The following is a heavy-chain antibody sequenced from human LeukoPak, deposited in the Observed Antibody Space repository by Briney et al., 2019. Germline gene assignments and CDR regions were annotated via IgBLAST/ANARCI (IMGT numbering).Heavy chain of an antibody. CDR3: ARGGLEYQLLSYFDY. D-gene: IGHD2-2*01. CDR2: IYYSGST. CDR1: GGSISSYY. J-gene: IGHJ4*02. Sequence: ETLSPTCTVSGGSISSYYWSWIRQPPGQGLEWIGYIYYSGSTNFNPSLKSRVTISVDTSKNQFSLKLSSVTAADTAVYYCARGGLEYQLLSYFDYWGQGTLVTVSS. V-gene: IGHV4-59*01.